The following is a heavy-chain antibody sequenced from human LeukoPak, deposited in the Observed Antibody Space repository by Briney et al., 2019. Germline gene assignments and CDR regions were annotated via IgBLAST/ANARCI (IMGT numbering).Heavy chain of an antibody. J-gene: IGHJ4*02. Sequence: SETLSLTCSVSGGSISRNYWSWIRQPPGKGLEWIGYIYYSGNTNYNPSLKSRVTISVDTSKNQFSLKLTSVTAADTAVYYCARHGAAYSFDYWGQGTLVTVSS. CDR1: GGSISRNY. CDR3: ARHGAAYSFDY. V-gene: IGHV4-59*08. CDR2: IYYSGNT. D-gene: IGHD5-18*01.